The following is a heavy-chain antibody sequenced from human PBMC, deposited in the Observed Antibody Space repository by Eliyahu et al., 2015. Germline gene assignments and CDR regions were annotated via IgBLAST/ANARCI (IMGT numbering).Heavy chain of an antibody. CDR3: TTDITMVRGVPINWFDP. Sequence: EVQLVESGGGLVKPGGSLRLSCAASGFTFXNAWMSWVXQAPGXGLEWVGRXKSKTDGGTTDYAAPVKGRFTISRDDSKNTLYLQMNSLKTEDTAVYYCTTDITMVRGVPINWFDPWGQGTLVTVSS. CDR1: GFTFXNAW. J-gene: IGHJ5*02. D-gene: IGHD3-10*01. CDR2: XKSKTDGGTT. V-gene: IGHV3-15*01.